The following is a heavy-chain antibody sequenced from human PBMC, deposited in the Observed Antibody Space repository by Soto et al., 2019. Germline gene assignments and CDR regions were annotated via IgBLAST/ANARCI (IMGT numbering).Heavy chain of an antibody. Sequence: QLQLPQSGSGLVKPSQHLSLTCAVSGASISSGGSSWSWIRHAPGTGLEWIRYIYHSGITNYNPSLKSRVTISVDKAQTQFSQSLSFVTAADTAVYYCARGLAVRGSYGVDVWGHGTTVTVSS. V-gene: IGHV4-30-2*01. D-gene: IGHD3-10*01. J-gene: IGHJ6*02. CDR3: ARGLAVRGSYGVDV. CDR2: IYHSGIT. CDR1: GASISSGGSS.